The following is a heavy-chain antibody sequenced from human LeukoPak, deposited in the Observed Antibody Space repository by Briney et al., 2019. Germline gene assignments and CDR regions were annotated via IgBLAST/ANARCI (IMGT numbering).Heavy chain of an antibody. CDR2: ISGSGGST. V-gene: IGHV3-23*01. Sequence: PGGSLRLSCAASGFTFSSYAMSWVRQAPGKGLEWVAAISGSGGSTYYADSVKGRFTISRDNPKNTLYLQMNSLRAEDTAVYYCAKDEVMGTITGDYWGQGTLVTVSS. J-gene: IGHJ4*02. CDR1: GFTFSSYA. D-gene: IGHD5-24*01. CDR3: AKDEVMGTITGDY.